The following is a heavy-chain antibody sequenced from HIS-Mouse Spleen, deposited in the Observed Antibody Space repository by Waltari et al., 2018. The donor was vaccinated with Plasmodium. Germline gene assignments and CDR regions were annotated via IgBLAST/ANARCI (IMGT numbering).Heavy chain of an antibody. CDR2: IKQDGSEK. CDR1: GLPFSSYW. CDR3: ASSWYWYFDL. V-gene: IGHV3-7*01. J-gene: IGHJ2*01. D-gene: IGHD6-13*01. Sequence: EVQLVESGGGLVPPGGSRRLSCAASGLPFSSYWMSWVRQATGKGLEWVANIKQDGSEKYYVDSVKGRFTISRDNAKNSLYLQMNSLRAEDTAVYYCASSWYWYFDLWGRGTLVTVSS.